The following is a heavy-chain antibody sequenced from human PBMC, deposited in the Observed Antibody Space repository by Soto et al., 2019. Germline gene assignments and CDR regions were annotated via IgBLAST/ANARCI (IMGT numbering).Heavy chain of an antibody. V-gene: IGHV1-3*01. CDR3: ARSDYDFWSGYLTERIMDV. Sequence: ASVQVSCKASGYTFTSYAMHWVRQAPGQRLEWMGWINAGNGNTKYSQKFQGRVTITRDTSASTAYMELSSLRSEDTAVYYCARSDYDFWSGYLTERIMDVWGQGTTVTVS. D-gene: IGHD3-3*01. CDR2: INAGNGNT. J-gene: IGHJ6*02. CDR1: GYTFTSYA.